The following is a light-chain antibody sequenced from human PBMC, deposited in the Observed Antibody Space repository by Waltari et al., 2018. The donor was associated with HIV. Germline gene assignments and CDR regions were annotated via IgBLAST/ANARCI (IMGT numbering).Light chain of an antibody. CDR3: QTWGTGIRV. Sequence: QLVLTQSPSASASLGASVKLTCTLSSGHSNYAIAWHQQRPEKGPRYLLTVNSDGRHRKGDGISDPFSGSSSGAERHLIISSLQSEDEADYYCQTWGTGIRVFGGGTKLTVL. CDR2: VNSDGRH. V-gene: IGLV4-69*02. J-gene: IGLJ3*02. CDR1: SGHSNYA.